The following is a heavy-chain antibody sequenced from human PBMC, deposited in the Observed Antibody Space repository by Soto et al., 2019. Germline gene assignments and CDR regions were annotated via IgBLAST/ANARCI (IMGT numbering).Heavy chain of an antibody. J-gene: IGHJ4*02. D-gene: IGHD3-22*01. V-gene: IGHV4-59*04. CDR2: MHYLGNS. CDR3: AGLYPYESSGYHLNY. CDR1: GDSVTSHY. Sequence: SETLSLTCSFSGDSVTSHYLTWTRQSPGKGLEWVGCMHYLGNSYYNPSLGSRVTISVDTSKNQFSLKLRSVTAADTAVFYCAGLYPYESSGYHLNYWGQGALVTVS.